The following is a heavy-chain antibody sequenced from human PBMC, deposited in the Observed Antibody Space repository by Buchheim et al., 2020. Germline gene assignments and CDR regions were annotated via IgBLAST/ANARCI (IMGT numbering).Heavy chain of an antibody. CDR3: ARDLFGYYYDSSGYYPGDY. D-gene: IGHD3-22*01. V-gene: IGHV3-30-3*01. CDR2: ISYDGSNK. CDR1: GFTFSSYA. J-gene: IGHJ4*02. Sequence: QVQLVESGGGVVQPGRSLRLSCADPGFTFSSYAMHWVRQAPGKGLEWVAVISYDGSNKYYAASVKGRFTISRDNSKNTLYLQMNSLRAEDTAVYYWARDLFGYYYDSSGYYPGDYWGQGTL.